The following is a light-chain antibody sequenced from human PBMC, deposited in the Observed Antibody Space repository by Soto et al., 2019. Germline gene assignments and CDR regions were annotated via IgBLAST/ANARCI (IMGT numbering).Light chain of an antibody. Sequence: DIELTQSPSSLSASVGDRVTITCRASQSISSYLNWYQQKGGKAPKLLIHGASSLQSGVPIRFSATGSWTDFTLTIMSLPPEAFATYYCQQSYSTLLSFGGGTKVDIK. CDR1: QSISSY. CDR3: QQSYSTLLS. J-gene: IGKJ4*01. V-gene: IGKV1-39*01. CDR2: GAS.